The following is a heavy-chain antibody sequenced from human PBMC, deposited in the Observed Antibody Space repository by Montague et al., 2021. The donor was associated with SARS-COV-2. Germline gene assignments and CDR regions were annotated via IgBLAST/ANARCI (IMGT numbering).Heavy chain of an antibody. CDR3: VRGGTMTVVVFDY. CDR1: GDSISNSNW. CDR2: ILRSGDX. V-gene: IGHV4-4*02. J-gene: IGHJ4*02. Sequence: SETLSLTCTVSGDSISNSNWWTWVRQSPGRGLEWIREILRSGDXXXNPXXXSRVTMSVDMSRNQFSLSLSNVTAADTAIYYCVRGGTMTVVVFDYWGQGTLVTVSS. D-gene: IGHD3-22*01.